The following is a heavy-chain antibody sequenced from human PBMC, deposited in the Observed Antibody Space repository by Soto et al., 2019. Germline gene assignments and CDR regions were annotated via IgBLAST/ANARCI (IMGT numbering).Heavy chain of an antibody. Sequence: PSETLSLTCAVYGGSFSGYYWSWIRQPPGKGLEWIGEINHSGSTNYNPSLKSRVTISVDTSKNQFSLKLSSVTAADTAVYYCARGYSSSTRYNWFDPWGQGTLVTVSS. V-gene: IGHV4-34*01. CDR2: INHSGST. D-gene: IGHD6-6*01. CDR3: ARGYSSSTRYNWFDP. J-gene: IGHJ5*02. CDR1: GGSFSGYY.